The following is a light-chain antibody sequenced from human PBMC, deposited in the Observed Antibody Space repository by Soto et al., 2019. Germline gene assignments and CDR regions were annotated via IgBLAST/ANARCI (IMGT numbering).Light chain of an antibody. CDR2: GAS. Sequence: EVVMTQSPGTLAVSAGERATCRCRASHSVRSNLAWYQQKPGQAPRLLIYGASSRATGIPDRFSGSGSGTDFTLTISRLEPEDFAVYYCQQYNSWPETFGQGTKVDIK. CDR1: HSVRSN. V-gene: IGKV3D-15*01. CDR3: QQYNSWPET. J-gene: IGKJ1*01.